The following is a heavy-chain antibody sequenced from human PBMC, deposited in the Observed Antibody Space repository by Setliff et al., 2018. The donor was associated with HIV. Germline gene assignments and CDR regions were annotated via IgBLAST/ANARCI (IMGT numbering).Heavy chain of an antibody. CDR1: AYSISSGYY. D-gene: IGHD6-19*01. Sequence: ETLSLTCAVSAYSISSGYYWGWLRQPPGKGRVWIGSIYHSGNTYYNPSLKSRVTISVDTSKNQFSLKLTSVTAADTAVYYCARHEPYRSGWCVDYWGQGTLVTVSS. V-gene: IGHV4-38-2*01. CDR2: IYHSGNT. J-gene: IGHJ4*02. CDR3: ARHEPYRSGWCVDY.